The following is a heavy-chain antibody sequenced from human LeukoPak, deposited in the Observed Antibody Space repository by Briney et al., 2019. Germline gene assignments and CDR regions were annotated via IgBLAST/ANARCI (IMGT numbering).Heavy chain of an antibody. CDR3: ARLTVRDGYNHAFDI. CDR2: MFSAGGT. J-gene: IGHJ3*02. Sequence: SETLSLTCTVSGGSVCSGSYYWDWIRQPPGKGLEWLGYMFSAGGTNYNPSLKSRVTISVDTSKNQFSLKVSSVTAADTAIYYCARLTVRDGYNHAFDIWGQGTRVTVSS. CDR1: GGSVCSGSYY. V-gene: IGHV4-61*01. D-gene: IGHD5-24*01.